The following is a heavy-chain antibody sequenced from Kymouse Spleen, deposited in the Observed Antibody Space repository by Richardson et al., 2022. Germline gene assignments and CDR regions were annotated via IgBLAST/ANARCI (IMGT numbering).Heavy chain of an antibody. V-gene: IGHV3-23*04. CDR1: GFTFSSYA. CDR3: AKGEKDYDILTGYSAYYYYGMDV. D-gene: IGHD3-9*01. CDR2: ISGSGGST. J-gene: IGHJ6*02. Sequence: EVQLVESGGGLVQPGGSLRLSCAASGFTFSSYAMSWVRQAPGKGLEWVSAISGSGGSTYYADSVKGRFTISRDNSKNTLYLQMNSLRAEDTAVYYCAKGEKDYDILTGYSAYYYYGMDVWGQGTTVTVSS.